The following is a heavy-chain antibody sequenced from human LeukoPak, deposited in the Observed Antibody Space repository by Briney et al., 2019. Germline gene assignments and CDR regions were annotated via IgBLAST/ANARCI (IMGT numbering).Heavy chain of an antibody. D-gene: IGHD3-22*01. CDR3: ARGDYYDSSGYYFPDAFDI. CDR1: GFTFSSYG. Sequence: AGSLRLSCAASGFTFSSYGMYWVRQAPGKGLEWVAVIWYDGSTKYYVDSVQGRFTISRDNSKNTLYLQMSSLRAEDTAVYYCARGDYYDSSGYYFPDAFDIWGQGTMVTVSS. J-gene: IGHJ3*02. CDR2: IWYDGSTK. V-gene: IGHV3-33*07.